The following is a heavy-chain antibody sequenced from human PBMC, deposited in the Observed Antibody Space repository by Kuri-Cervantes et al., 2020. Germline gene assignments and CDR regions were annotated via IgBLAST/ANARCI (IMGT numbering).Heavy chain of an antibody. CDR3: ARYYYDSSGYYRFDY. Sequence: GESLKISCAASGFTFSSNWMSWVRQAPGKGLEWVANIKQDGSERHYVDSMKGRFTISRDNAKNSLYLQMNSLRAEDTAVYYCARYYYDSSGYYRFDYWGQGTLVTVSS. V-gene: IGHV3-7*03. J-gene: IGHJ4*02. CDR2: IKQDGSER. D-gene: IGHD3-22*01. CDR1: GFTFSSNW.